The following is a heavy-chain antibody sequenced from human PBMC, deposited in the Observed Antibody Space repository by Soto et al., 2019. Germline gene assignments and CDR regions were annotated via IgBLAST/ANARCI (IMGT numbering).Heavy chain of an antibody. CDR3: AGSSTVAATSVYSYYGMDV. V-gene: IGHV4-59*01. Sequence: PSETLSLTCTVSGGSISSYYWSWIRQPPGKGLEWIGYIYYSGSTNYNPSLKSRVTISVDTSKNQFSLKLRSVTAADTAVYYCAGSSTVAATSVYSYYGMDVWCQGTTVTVS. CDR2: IYYSGST. D-gene: IGHD6-19*01. J-gene: IGHJ6*02. CDR1: GGSISSYY.